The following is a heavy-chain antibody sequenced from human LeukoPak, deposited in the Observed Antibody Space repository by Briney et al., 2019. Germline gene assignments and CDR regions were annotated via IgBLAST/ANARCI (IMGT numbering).Heavy chain of an antibody. J-gene: IGHJ6*02. Sequence: GVSRTLACSAYRFTFTSNAMQCFRQAPGQVLEYVSAIRSNGGSTYYADSVKGRFTISRDNSKNTLYLQMRGLIAEDTAVFSFFKDKPPYDILTGYYPPGRWDYGMDVWGQGTTVTVSS. V-gene: IGHV3-64D*06. CDR1: RFTFTSNA. CDR3: FKDKPPYDILTGYYPPGRWDYGMDV. D-gene: IGHD3-9*01. CDR2: IRSNGGST.